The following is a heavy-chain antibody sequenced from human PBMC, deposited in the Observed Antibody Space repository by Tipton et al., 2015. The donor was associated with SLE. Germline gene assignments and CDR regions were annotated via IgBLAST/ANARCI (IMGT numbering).Heavy chain of an antibody. CDR3: AKDGLAVAGTNRMDI. CDR2: IRSKAYGGTT. Sequence: SLRLSCTASGFTFGDYAMSWVRQAPGKGLEWVGFIRSKAYGGTTEYAASVKGRFTISRDDSKSIAYLQMNSLKTEDTAVYYCAKDGLAVAGTNRMDIWGQGTMVTVSS. D-gene: IGHD6-19*01. V-gene: IGHV3-49*04. CDR1: GFTFGDYA. J-gene: IGHJ3*02.